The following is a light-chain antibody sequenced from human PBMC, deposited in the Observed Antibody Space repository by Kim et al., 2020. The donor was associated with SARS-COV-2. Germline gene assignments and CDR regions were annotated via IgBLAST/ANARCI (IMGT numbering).Light chain of an antibody. J-gene: IGKJ2*01. Sequence: IVLTQSPGTLSLSPGERATLSCRASQSVGYNYLAWFQQKPGQTPRLLIYGASSRATGIPDRFSGSGSGTDFTLTISRLEPEDFVVYYCHQYIISPHTFGQGTKLEI. CDR2: GAS. CDR3: HQYIISPHT. V-gene: IGKV3-20*01. CDR1: QSVGYNY.